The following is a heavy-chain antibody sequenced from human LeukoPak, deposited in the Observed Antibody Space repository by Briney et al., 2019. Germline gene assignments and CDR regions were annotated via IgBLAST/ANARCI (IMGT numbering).Heavy chain of an antibody. CDR3: AKVGELVPAALLDY. Sequence: SGGSLRLSCAASGFTFSSYAMSWVRQAPGKGLEWVSAISGSGGSTYYADSVKGRFTISRDNSKNTLYLQMNSLRAEDTAVYYCAKVGELVPAALLDYWGQGTLVTVSS. CDR2: ISGSGGST. CDR1: GFTFSSYA. J-gene: IGHJ4*02. V-gene: IGHV3-23*01. D-gene: IGHD2-2*01.